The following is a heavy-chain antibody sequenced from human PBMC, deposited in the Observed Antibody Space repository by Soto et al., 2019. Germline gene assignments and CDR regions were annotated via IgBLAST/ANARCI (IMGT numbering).Heavy chain of an antibody. J-gene: IGHJ4*02. CDR2: ISYDGSNK. D-gene: IGHD2-15*01. V-gene: IGHV3-30*18. CDR3: AKGYVVPGAPFDY. Sequence: GGSLRLSCAASGFTFSSYGMHWVRQAPGKGLEWVAVISYDGSNKYYADSVKGRFTISRDNSKNTLYLQMNSLRAEDTAVYYCAKGYVVPGAPFDYWGQGTLVTVSS. CDR1: GFTFSSYG.